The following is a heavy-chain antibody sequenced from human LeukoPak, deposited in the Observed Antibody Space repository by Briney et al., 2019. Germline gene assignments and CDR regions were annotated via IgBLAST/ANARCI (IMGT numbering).Heavy chain of an antibody. Sequence: PGGSLRLSCAASGFTFSSYGMHWVRQAPGKGLEWVANIKQDGSEKYYVDSVKGRFTISRDNAKNSLYLQMNSLRAEDTAVYYCARDHRATLGDWGQGTLVTVSS. J-gene: IGHJ4*02. CDR1: GFTFSSYG. D-gene: IGHD3-16*01. V-gene: IGHV3-7*01. CDR2: IKQDGSEK. CDR3: ARDHRATLGD.